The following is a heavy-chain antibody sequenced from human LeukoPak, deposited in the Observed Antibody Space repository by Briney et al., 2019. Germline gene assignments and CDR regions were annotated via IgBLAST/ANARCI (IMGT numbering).Heavy chain of an antibody. D-gene: IGHD3-10*01. V-gene: IGHV4-59*01. Sequence: PSETLSLTCTVSGGSISSYYWSWIRQPPGKGLEWIGYIYYSGSTNYNPSLKSRVTISVDTSKNQFSPKLSPVTAADTAVYYCARASGPFDYWGQGTLVTVSS. J-gene: IGHJ4*02. CDR1: GGSISSYY. CDR2: IYYSGST. CDR3: ARASGPFDY.